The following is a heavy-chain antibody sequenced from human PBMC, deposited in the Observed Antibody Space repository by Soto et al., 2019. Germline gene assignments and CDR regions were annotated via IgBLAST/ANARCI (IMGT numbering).Heavy chain of an antibody. D-gene: IGHD2-15*01. CDR1: GFTFSSYA. Sequence: LSLTCAASGFTFSSYAMSWVRQAPGKGLEWVSGISDGGYSTNYADSVKGRFTISRDNSKNTLYLQMNSLRAEDTAIYYCAKTITPSDYWGQGTLVTVSS. J-gene: IGHJ4*02. CDR2: ISDGGYST. V-gene: IGHV3-23*01. CDR3: AKTITPSDY.